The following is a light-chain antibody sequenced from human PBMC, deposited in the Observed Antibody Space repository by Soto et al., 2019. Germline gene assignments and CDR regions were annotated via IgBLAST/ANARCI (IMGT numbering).Light chain of an antibody. V-gene: IGLV2-14*01. CDR2: EVR. CDR3: SSSTGGSTLVV. Sequence: QSALTQPPSASGSPGQSVAISCTGTSSDVGGYKYVSWYQQHPGKAPKLMIYEVRNRPSGVSNRFSGSKSGNTASLTISGLQAGDEGDYYCSSSTGGSTLVVFGGGTKLTVL. J-gene: IGLJ2*01. CDR1: SSDVGGYKY.